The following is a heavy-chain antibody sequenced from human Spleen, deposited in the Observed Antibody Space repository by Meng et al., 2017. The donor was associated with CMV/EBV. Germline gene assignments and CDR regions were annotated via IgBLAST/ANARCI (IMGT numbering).Heavy chain of an antibody. J-gene: IGHJ6*02. CDR2: IIPILGIA. CDR1: EYTFTDYY. D-gene: IGHD2-2*01. Sequence: SVKVSCKAFEYTFTDYYIHWVRQAPGQGLEWMGRIIPILGIANYAQKFQGRVTITADKSTSTAYMELSSLRSEDTAVYYCARVGGYCSSTSCFKPYYYCGMDVWGQGTTVTVSS. CDR3: ARVGGYCSSTSCFKPYYYCGMDV. V-gene: IGHV1-69*04.